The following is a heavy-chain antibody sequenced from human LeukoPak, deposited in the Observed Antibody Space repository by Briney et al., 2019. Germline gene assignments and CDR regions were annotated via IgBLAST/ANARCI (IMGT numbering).Heavy chain of an antibody. Sequence: PSETLSLTCSVSGYSISSGYYWGWIRQPPGKGLEWIGSIYHSETFYSPSLKSRLIISADTSKNQFSLRLSSVTAADTAVYYCARDPNCSGGSCYPGGDYWGQGTLVTVSS. V-gene: IGHV4-38-2*02. CDR2: IYHSET. D-gene: IGHD2-15*01. CDR1: GYSISSGYY. J-gene: IGHJ4*02. CDR3: ARDPNCSGGSCYPGGDY.